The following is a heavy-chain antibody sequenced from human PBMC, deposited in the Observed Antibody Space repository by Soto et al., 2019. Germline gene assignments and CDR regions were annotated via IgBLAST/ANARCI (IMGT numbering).Heavy chain of an antibody. J-gene: IGHJ4*02. V-gene: IGHV3-23*01. CDR1: GFSLYSYA. D-gene: IGHD6-19*01. CDR3: AKIGLGIFDY. Sequence: EVQLLESGGGLAQPGGSLRLSCAASGFSLYSYAMSWVRQAPGKGLEWVSVISGSAGSTYYADSVKGRFTISRDNSKNTLYLQMNSLRAEDTALYYCAKIGLGIFDYWGQGTLVTVSS. CDR2: ISGSAGST.